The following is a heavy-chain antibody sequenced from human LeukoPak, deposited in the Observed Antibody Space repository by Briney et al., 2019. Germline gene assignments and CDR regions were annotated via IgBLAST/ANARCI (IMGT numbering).Heavy chain of an antibody. CDR2: IYYSGST. Sequence: SETLSLTCTVSGGSISSGGYYWSWIRQHPGKGLEWIGYIYYSGSTYYNPSLKSRVTISVDTSKNQFSLKLSSVTAADTAVYYCARDAYTYGQFDHWGQGALVTVSS. CDR1: GGSISSGGYY. V-gene: IGHV4-31*03. D-gene: IGHD5-24*01. CDR3: ARDAYTYGQFDH. J-gene: IGHJ4*02.